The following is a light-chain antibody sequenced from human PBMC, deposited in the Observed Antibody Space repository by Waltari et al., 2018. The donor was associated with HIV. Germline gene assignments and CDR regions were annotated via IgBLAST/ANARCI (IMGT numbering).Light chain of an antibody. J-gene: IGLJ1*01. CDR3: ATWDDTLSGYV. CDR1: SSNIANHY. CDR2: RND. V-gene: IGLV1-47*01. Sequence: QSVLTQPPSASGTPGQRVTIPCSARSSNIANHYAFWYQQLPGTAPKLLFYRNDQRPSGVPDRFSGSKSGTSASLAISGLRSEDEADYYCATWDDTLSGYVFGTGTKVTVL.